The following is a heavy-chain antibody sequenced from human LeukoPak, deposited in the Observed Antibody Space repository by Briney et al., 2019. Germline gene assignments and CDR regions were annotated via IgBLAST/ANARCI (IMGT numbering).Heavy chain of an antibody. D-gene: IGHD3-10*01. Sequence: SETLSLTCTVSGGSISSYYWSWIRQPPGKGLEWIGYIYYSGSTNYNPSLKSRVTISVDTSKNQFSLKLSSVTAADTAVYYCARGSYYGSGEYYYYYGMDVWGQGTTVTVSS. CDR3: ARGSYYGSGEYYYYYGMDV. CDR2: IYYSGST. J-gene: IGHJ6*02. V-gene: IGHV4-59*12. CDR1: GGSISSYY.